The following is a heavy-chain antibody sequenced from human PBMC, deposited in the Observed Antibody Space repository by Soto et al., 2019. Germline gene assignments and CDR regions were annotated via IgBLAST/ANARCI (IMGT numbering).Heavy chain of an antibody. CDR3: AKDYRYRGRSWYLEY. D-gene: IGHD6-13*01. CDR2: IDISGGST. Sequence: PGGSLRLSCAASGITVSSNYMSWVRPAPGKGLEWVSAIDISGGSTYYADSVKGQFTVSRDNSKNTLYLQMNSLRGEDTAMYYCAKDYRYRGRSWYLEYWGQGTLVNVSS. V-gene: IGHV3-23*01. CDR1: GITVSSNY. J-gene: IGHJ4*02.